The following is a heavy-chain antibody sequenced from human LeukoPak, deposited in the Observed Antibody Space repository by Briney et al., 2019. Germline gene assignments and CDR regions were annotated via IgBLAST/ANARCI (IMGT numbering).Heavy chain of an antibody. Sequence: SETLSLTCTVSGGSISSYYWSWIRQPPGKGLEWIGYIYYSGSTNYNPSLKSRVTISVDTSKNQFSLKLSSVTAADTAVYYCAREPRSYYYYYYMNVWGKGTTVTVSS. V-gene: IGHV4-59*01. CDR2: IYYSGST. CDR1: GGSISSYY. CDR3: AREPRSYYYYYYMNV. J-gene: IGHJ6*03.